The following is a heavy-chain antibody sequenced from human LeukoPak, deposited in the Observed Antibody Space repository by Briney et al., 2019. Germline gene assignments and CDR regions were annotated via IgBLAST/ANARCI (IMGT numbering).Heavy chain of an antibody. D-gene: IGHD3-10*01. CDR1: GFTLSGYS. CDR3: ARVVLLWFGELLPPNYYYMDV. CDR2: INSRSSTI. Sequence: GGSLRLSCAASGFTLSGYSMNWVRQAPGKGLDWVSYINSRSSTIYYADSVKGRFTSSRDNAKNSLYLQMNSLRVEDTAVYYCARVVLLWFGELLPPNYYYMDVWGKGTTVTVSS. J-gene: IGHJ6*03. V-gene: IGHV3-48*01.